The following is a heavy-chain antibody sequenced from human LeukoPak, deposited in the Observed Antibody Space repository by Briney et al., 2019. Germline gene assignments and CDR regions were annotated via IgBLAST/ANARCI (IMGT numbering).Heavy chain of an antibody. Sequence: SETLSLTCNVFGYSITNGYFWGWIRQPPGKGLEWIGSVYRSVNTYYNPSLKSRVTISVDASKNQFSLKLSSVTAADTAVYYCARIDYFDSTGSYYYFSYWGQGTLATVSS. J-gene: IGHJ4*02. CDR3: ARIDYFDSTGSYYYFSY. CDR2: VYRSVNT. V-gene: IGHV4-38-2*02. CDR1: GYSITNGYF. D-gene: IGHD3-22*01.